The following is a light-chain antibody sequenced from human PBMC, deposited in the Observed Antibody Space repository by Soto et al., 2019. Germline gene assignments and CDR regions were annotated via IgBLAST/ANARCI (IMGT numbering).Light chain of an antibody. CDR2: DND. CDR1: SSNIGNNY. V-gene: IGLV1-51*01. CDR3: GTWDSSLSAYV. J-gene: IGLJ1*01. Sequence: QSVLTQPPSVSAAPGQKVTISCSGSSSNIGNNYVSWYQQVPGTAPKRLIFDNDRRPSGIPDRFSGSKSATSATLGIAGLQTGDEADYYCGTWDSSLSAYVFGTGTK.